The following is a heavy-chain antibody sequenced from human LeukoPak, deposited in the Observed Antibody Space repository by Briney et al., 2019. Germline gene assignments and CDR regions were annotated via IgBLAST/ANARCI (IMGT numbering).Heavy chain of an antibody. CDR3: ARHGAGGVPSNWFAP. CDR1: GGSISRSSYY. V-gene: IGHV4-39*01. CDR2: IYYTGST. Sequence: SETLSLTCTVSGGSISRSSYYWGWIRQPPGKGLEWLGSIYYTGSTYYNPSLKSRVTISVDTYNNQFSLKMSSVTAADTAVYYWARHGAGGVPSNWFAPWGQGTLVTVSS. J-gene: IGHJ5*02. D-gene: IGHD3-16*01.